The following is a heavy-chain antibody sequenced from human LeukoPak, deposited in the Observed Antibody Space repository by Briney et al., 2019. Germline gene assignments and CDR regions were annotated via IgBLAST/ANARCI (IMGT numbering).Heavy chain of an antibody. D-gene: IGHD6-19*01. V-gene: IGHV1-46*01. CDR3: ARDRPIAVAGPPSRAGFDYYGMDV. CDR1: GYTFTSYY. Sequence: ASVKVSCKASGYTFTSYYMHWVRQAPGQGLEWMGIINPSGGSTSYAQKFQGRVTMTRDTSTSTVYMELSSLRSEDTAVYYCARDRPIAVAGPPSRAGFDYYGMDVWGQGTTVTVSS. J-gene: IGHJ6*02. CDR2: INPSGGST.